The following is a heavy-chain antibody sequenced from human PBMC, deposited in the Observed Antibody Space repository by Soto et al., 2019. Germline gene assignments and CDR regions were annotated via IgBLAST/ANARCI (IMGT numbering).Heavy chain of an antibody. V-gene: IGHV3-23*01. Sequence: GGSLRLSCAASGFTFNSYAMSWVRQAPGKGLEWVSAISGSGGSTYCADSVKGRFTISRDNSKNTLYLQMNSLRGDDTAGYYCVKSIAASGYYYYHGMDVWGQGTTVTVSS. CDR3: VKSIAASGYYYYHGMDV. CDR1: GFTFNSYA. CDR2: ISGSGGST. J-gene: IGHJ6*02. D-gene: IGHD6-13*01.